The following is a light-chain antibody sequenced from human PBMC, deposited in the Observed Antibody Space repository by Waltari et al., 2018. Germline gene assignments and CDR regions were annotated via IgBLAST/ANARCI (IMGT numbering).Light chain of an antibody. CDR2: EVS. V-gene: IGLV2-8*01. Sequence: QSALTQPPSASGSPGQSVTISCTATSSDVGGFHYVSWYQQHPGKAPKLMIYEVSKRPSGVPDRFSGSKSGNTASLTVSGLQAEDEGDYYCSSYAGTNNVVFGGGTKLTVL. CDR3: SSYAGTNNVV. J-gene: IGLJ2*01. CDR1: SSDVGGFHY.